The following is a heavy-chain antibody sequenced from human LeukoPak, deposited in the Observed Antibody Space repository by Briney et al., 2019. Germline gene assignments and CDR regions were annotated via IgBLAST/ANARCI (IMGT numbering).Heavy chain of an antibody. V-gene: IGHV4-39*07. CDR1: GGSISDTSYY. D-gene: IGHD3-10*01. Sequence: PSETLSLTCTVSGGSISDTSYYWGWIRQPPGKGLEWIGSIYYSGSTYYNPSLESRLTISVDTSKNQFSLKLSSVTAADTAVYYCARDPHMVRGVSHWGQGTLVTVSS. CDR3: ARDPHMVRGVSH. J-gene: IGHJ4*02. CDR2: IYYSGST.